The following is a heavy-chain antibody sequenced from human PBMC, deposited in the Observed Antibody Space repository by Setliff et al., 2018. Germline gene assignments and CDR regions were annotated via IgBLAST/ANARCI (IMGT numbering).Heavy chain of an antibody. J-gene: IGHJ6*03. V-gene: IGHV1-18*01. CDR1: GYTFTNYG. Sequence: ASVKVSCKASGYTFTNYGISWVRQAPGQGLELMGWISAYNDNTNYAQKVQGRVTMTTDTSTSTAYMELRSLTSADTAVFYCAREVVVVKSAINYYYYMDVWGKGTTVTVSS. CDR3: AREVVVVKSAINYYYYMDV. CDR2: ISAYNDNT. D-gene: IGHD2-2*01.